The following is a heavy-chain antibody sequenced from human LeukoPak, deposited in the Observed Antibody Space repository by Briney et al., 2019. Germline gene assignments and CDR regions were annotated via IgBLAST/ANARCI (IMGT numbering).Heavy chain of an antibody. CDR3: AKGGGALRFDP. CDR1: GFTFSKNW. D-gene: IGHD3-16*01. Sequence: GGSLRLSCAASGFTFSKNWLHWVRQAPGKGLVWVSRISPDDKTTSYADSVKGRFTVSRDDAKKTLYLQMNSLRAEDTAVYYCAKGGGALRFDPWGQGTLVTVSS. J-gene: IGHJ5*02. V-gene: IGHV3-74*01. CDR2: ISPDDKTT.